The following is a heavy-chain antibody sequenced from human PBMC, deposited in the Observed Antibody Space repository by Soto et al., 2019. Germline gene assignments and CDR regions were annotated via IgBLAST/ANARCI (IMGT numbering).Heavy chain of an antibody. Sequence: QVQLQESGPGLVKPSQTLSLTCTVSGGSISSGEYYWNWIRQPPGKGLEWIGYIYHGGSTYYNPSPRSRVALAADTSKYQFSLKLSSVTAADTAVYYCARGQIDVYNYGAFDYWGQGTLVTVSS. CDR2: IYHGGST. D-gene: IGHD5-18*01. V-gene: IGHV4-30-4*01. CDR3: ARGQIDVYNYGAFDY. CDR1: GGSISSGEYY. J-gene: IGHJ4*02.